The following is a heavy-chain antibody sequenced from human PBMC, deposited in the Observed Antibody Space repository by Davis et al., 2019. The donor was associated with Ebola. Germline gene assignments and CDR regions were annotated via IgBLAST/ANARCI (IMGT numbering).Heavy chain of an antibody. V-gene: IGHV4-34*01. J-gene: IGHJ4*02. Sequence: SETLSLTCAVYGGSFSRSFCPWIRQPPAKGLEWMGELNHSGSTNYNPSPKSRVTISVDTSKNQFSLKLSSVTAADTAVYYCARGDSYYDPSGFYAGPEAPEHWGQGTLVTVSS. CDR3: ARGDSYYDPSGFYAGPEAPEH. CDR1: GGSFSRSF. D-gene: IGHD3-22*01. CDR2: LNHSGST.